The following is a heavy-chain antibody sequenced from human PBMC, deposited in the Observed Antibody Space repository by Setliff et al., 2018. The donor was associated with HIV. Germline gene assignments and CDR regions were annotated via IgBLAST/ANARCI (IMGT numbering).Heavy chain of an antibody. Sequence: PGGSLRLSCAASGFTFDEYALHWVRQAPGKGLEWVSSIGWNGVSIAYADSVKGRFTISRDNSKNSLYLQMNSLRVEDTAVYYCARDYLYYNLYNGSPVYGMDVWGQGTTVTVSS. CDR2: IGWNGVSI. V-gene: IGHV3-9*01. D-gene: IGHD3-3*01. CDR1: GFTFDEYA. J-gene: IGHJ6*02. CDR3: ARDYLYYNLYNGSPVYGMDV.